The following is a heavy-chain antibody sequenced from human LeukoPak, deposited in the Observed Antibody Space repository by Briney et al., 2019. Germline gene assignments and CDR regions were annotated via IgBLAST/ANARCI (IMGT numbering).Heavy chain of an antibody. V-gene: IGHV4-30-2*01. J-gene: IGHJ2*01. Sequence: SETLSLTCAVSGGSISSGGYSWSWIRQPPGKGLEWIGYIYHSGSTYYNPSLKSRVTISVDRSKNQFSLKLSSVTAADTAVYYCARDGYFDLWGRGTLLSVSS. CDR1: GGSISSGGYS. D-gene: IGHD5-12*01. CDR3: ARDGYFDL. CDR2: IYHSGST.